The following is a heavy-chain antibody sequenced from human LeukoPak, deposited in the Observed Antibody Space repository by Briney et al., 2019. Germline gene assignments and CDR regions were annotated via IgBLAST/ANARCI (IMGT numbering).Heavy chain of an antibody. CDR3: AVSYDFWSGYYLNAEYFQH. J-gene: IGHJ1*01. V-gene: IGHV3-23*01. CDR2: ISASGGST. Sequence: GGSLRLSCAASGFTFSSSAMSWVRQVPGKGLEWVSGISASGGSTSYADSVKGRFTISRDNAKNSLYLQMNSLRAEDTAVYYCAVSYDFWSGYYLNAEYFQHWARAPWSPSPQ. D-gene: IGHD3-3*01. CDR1: GFTFSSSA.